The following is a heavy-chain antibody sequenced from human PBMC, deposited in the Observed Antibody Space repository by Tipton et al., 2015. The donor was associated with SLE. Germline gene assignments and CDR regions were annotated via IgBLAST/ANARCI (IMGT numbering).Heavy chain of an antibody. D-gene: IGHD3-9*01. CDR3: AREGLHYDILTGLLGRGYYFDH. CDR1: GDSITTTNYF. V-gene: IGHV4-39*07. Sequence: TLSLTCSVSGDSITTTNYFWGWIRQPPGKGLEWLAIIYPTGNSYFNPSLKSRVTIALDTSKNQVSLTLNSVIAADTAVYYCAREGLHYDILTGLLGRGYYFDHWGQGALVTVSS. CDR2: IYPTGNS. J-gene: IGHJ4*02.